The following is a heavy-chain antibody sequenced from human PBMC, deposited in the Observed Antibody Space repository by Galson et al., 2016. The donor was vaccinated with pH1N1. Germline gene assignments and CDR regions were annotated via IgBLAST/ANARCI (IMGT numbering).Heavy chain of an antibody. CDR3: TKHRNFECGSGSNPLEY. J-gene: IGHJ4*02. D-gene: IGHD1-26*01. V-gene: IGHV3-9*01. CDR1: GFMFDDFA. Sequence: SLRLSCAASGFMFDDFAMHWVRQAPGKGLEWVASISWNSNSIQYVNSVKGRFTISRDNAKKSLYLQMNRLRVDDTALYFCTKHRNFECGSGSNPLEYWGQGTLVTVSS. CDR2: ISWNSNSI.